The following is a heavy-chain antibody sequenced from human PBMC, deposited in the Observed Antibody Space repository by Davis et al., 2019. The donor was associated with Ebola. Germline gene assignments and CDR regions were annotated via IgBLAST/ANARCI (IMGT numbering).Heavy chain of an antibody. D-gene: IGHD5-18*01. Sequence: GESLKISCEGSGYSFTSYWISWVRQMPGKGLEWMGRIDPSDSYTNHSPSFQGHVTISSDKSISTASLQWSSLKASDTAIYYCARQRAYSYGYEGEFDFWGQGTLVTVSS. V-gene: IGHV5-10-1*01. CDR2: IDPSDSYT. CDR1: GYSFTSYW. CDR3: ARQRAYSYGYEGEFDF. J-gene: IGHJ4*02.